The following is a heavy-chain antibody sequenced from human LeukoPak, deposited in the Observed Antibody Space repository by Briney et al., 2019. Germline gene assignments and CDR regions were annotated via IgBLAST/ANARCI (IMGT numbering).Heavy chain of an antibody. D-gene: IGHD4-17*01. CDR1: GFTFGDYA. J-gene: IGHJ6*03. CDR3: TRDLTSDYGDYPPGYYMDV. CDR2: IRSKAYGGTT. V-gene: IGHV3-49*04. Sequence: PGRSLRLSCTASGFTFGDYAMSWVRQAPGKGLEWVGFIRSKAYGGTTEYAASVKGRFTISRDDSKSIAYLQMNSLKTEDTAVYYCTRDLTSDYGDYPPGYYMDVWGKGTTVTTSS.